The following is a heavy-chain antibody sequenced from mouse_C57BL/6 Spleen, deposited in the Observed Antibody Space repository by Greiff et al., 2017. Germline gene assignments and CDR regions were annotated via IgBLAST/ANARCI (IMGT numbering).Heavy chain of an antibody. CDR2: INPSTGGT. CDR3: ARPLLFDY. J-gene: IGHJ2*01. Sequence: EVQLQQSGPELVKPGASVKISCKASGYSFTGYYMNWVKQSPEKSLEWIGEINPSTGGTTYNQKFKAKATLTVDKSSSTAYMQLTSLTSEDSAVYYCARPLLFDYWGQGTTLTVSS. V-gene: IGHV1-42*01. CDR1: GYSFTGYY.